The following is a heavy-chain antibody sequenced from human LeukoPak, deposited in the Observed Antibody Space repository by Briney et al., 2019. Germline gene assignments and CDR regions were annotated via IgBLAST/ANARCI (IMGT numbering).Heavy chain of an antibody. CDR1: GYTFTSYY. CDR3: ARDLSGGKLRYFDWLPPDY. V-gene: IGHV1-46*01. Sequence: ASVEVSCKASGYTFTSYYMHWVRQAPGQGLEWMGIINPNAGTTSYAQKFQGRVTVTRDTSTSTVYMELSSLRSEDTAVYYCARDLSGGKLRYFDWLPPDYWGQGTLVTVSS. CDR2: INPNAGTT. J-gene: IGHJ4*02. D-gene: IGHD3-9*01.